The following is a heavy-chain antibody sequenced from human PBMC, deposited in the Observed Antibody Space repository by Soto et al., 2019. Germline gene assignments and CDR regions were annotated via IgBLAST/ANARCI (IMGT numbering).Heavy chain of an antibody. D-gene: IGHD3-16*02. V-gene: IGHV3-23*01. J-gene: IGHJ4*02. CDR3: AKEKDYDFNWGSDRFTTHF. Sequence: GGSLRLSCTASGFTFRTYAMTWFLQAPGKGLEWVSAISGSAGTFYATSVKGRFTISRDNSRSTVYLQMHSLRAEDSAIYYCAKEKDYDFNWGSDRFTTHFWGRGTLVSVS. CDR2: ISGSAGT. CDR1: GFTFRTYA.